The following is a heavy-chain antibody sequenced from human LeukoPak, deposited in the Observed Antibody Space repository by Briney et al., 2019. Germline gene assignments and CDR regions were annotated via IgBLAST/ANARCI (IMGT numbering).Heavy chain of an antibody. CDR3: AIMHRYYDGSGYWVQ. CDR2: ISTSGGST. CDR1: GFTFSSYA. J-gene: IGHJ4*02. D-gene: IGHD3-22*01. V-gene: IGHV3-23*01. Sequence: QTGVSLRLSCAASGFTFSSYAMSWVRQAPGKGLEWVSGISTSGGSTSYADSVKGRFTISRDNPRNTLYMQMNSLRAEDTAVYYCAIMHRYYDGSGYWVQWGQGTLVTVSS.